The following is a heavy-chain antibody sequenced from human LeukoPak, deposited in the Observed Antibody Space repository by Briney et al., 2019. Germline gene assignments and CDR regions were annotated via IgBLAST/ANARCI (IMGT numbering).Heavy chain of an antibody. D-gene: IGHD3-22*01. J-gene: IGHJ4*02. V-gene: IGHV3-23*01. CDR1: GFTFSSYA. Sequence: GGSLRLSCAASGFTFSSYAMSWVRQAPGKGLEWVSAISGSGGSTYYADSVKGRFTISRDNSKNTLYLQMNSLRAEDTAVYYCAKAPEYCYDSSGYYHFDYWGQGTLVTVSS. CDR3: AKAPEYCYDSSGYYHFDY. CDR2: ISGSGGST.